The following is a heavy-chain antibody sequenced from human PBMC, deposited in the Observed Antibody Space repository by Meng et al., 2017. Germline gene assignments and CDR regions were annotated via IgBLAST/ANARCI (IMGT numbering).Heavy chain of an antibody. CDR2: IIPIFGTA. D-gene: IGHD1-26*01. Sequence: SVKVSCKASGGTFSSYAISWVRQAPGQGLEWMRGIIPIFGTANYAQKFQGRVTITADKSTSTAYMELSSLRSEDTAVYYCARTGATRFRGPFDYWGQGTLVTVSS. V-gene: IGHV1-69*06. CDR3: ARTGATRFRGPFDY. J-gene: IGHJ4*02. CDR1: GGTFSSYA.